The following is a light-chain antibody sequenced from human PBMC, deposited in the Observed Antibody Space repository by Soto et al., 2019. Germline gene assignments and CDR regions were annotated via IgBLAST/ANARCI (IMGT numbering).Light chain of an antibody. V-gene: IGKV1-39*01. CDR3: QQYNKWPPT. J-gene: IGKJ4*01. CDR2: AAS. CDR1: QSISSF. Sequence: DIQMTHSPSSLSASVGDRVTITCRASQSISSFLNWYQQKPGKAPKLLIYAASSLQSGVPSRFSGSGSGTDFTLTISSLQPEDFATYYCQQYNKWPPTFGGGTKVEIK.